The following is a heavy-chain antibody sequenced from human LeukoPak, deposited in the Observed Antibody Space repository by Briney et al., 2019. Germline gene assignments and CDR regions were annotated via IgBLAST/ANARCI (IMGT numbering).Heavy chain of an antibody. Sequence: GGSLRLSCAASGFTFSSYGMHWVRQAPGKGLEWVAVILSDGSKEFYTDSVKGRFTISRDNSKNTLYLQMNSLRAEDTAVYYCARGRALIAAASWFDPWGQGTLVTVSS. CDR3: ARGRALIAAASWFDP. J-gene: IGHJ5*02. CDR1: GFTFSSYG. V-gene: IGHV3-33*01. D-gene: IGHD6-13*01. CDR2: ILSDGSKE.